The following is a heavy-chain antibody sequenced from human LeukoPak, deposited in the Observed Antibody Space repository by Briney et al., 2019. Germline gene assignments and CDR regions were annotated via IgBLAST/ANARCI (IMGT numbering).Heavy chain of an antibody. J-gene: IGHJ4*02. CDR2: ISGSGGST. Sequence: GGSLRLSCAASGFTFSSYAMSWVRQAPGKGLEWVSAISGSGGSTYYADSVKSRFTISRDNSKNTLYLQMNSLRAEDTAVYYCAKMSCSGGSCHLFDYWGQGTLVTVSS. D-gene: IGHD2-15*01. CDR3: AKMSCSGGSCHLFDY. V-gene: IGHV3-23*01. CDR1: GFTFSSYA.